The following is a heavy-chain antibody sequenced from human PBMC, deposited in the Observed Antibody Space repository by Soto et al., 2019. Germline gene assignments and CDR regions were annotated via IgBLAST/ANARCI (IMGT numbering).Heavy chain of an antibody. Sequence: PSETLSLTCTVSGGSINSVGYYWVWIRQPPGKGLEWIGSIYYSGTTDYNPSLTSRVTISVDTSKNRFSLKLSSVTDADTAVYYSAKRRVVPTARYYYYGMDVWGQGTTVTVSS. J-gene: IGHJ6*02. D-gene: IGHD2-2*01. CDR3: AKRRVVPTARYYYYGMDV. CDR1: GGSINSVGYY. V-gene: IGHV4-39*01. CDR2: IYYSGTT.